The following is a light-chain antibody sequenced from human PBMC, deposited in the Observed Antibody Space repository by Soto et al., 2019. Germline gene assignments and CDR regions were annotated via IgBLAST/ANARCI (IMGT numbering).Light chain of an antibody. V-gene: IGKV1-33*01. J-gene: IGKJ2*01. CDR1: QDIINS. CDR2: EAS. Sequence: DIQMTQSPSSLSTSVGERVTITCQASQDIINSLNWYQQKPGKAPNLLIYEASKLQTGVPSRFSGGGSGTHFTFTISNLQPEDIATYYCQHYDNLPRYTFGLGTKLEIK. CDR3: QHYDNLPRYT.